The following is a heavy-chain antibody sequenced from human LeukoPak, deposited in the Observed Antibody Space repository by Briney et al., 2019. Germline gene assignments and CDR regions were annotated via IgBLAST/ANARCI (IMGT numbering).Heavy chain of an antibody. CDR1: GYTLTELS. Sequence: ASVKVSCKVSGYTLTELSMHWVRQAPGKGLEWMGGFDPEDGETIYAQKFQGRVTMTEDTSTDTAYMELSSLRSEDTAVYYCAKTAGPFEYSSSYFDYWGQGTLVTVSS. D-gene: IGHD6-6*01. V-gene: IGHV1-24*01. CDR3: AKTAGPFEYSSSYFDY. J-gene: IGHJ4*02. CDR2: FDPEDGET.